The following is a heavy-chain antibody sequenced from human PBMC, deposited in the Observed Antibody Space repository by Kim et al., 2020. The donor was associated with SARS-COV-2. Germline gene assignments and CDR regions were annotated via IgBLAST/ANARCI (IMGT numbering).Heavy chain of an antibody. D-gene: IGHD1-26*01. J-gene: IGHJ4*02. CDR2: GNT. CDR3: ARDQGVGDY. Sequence: GNTKFSEKFQGEVTITRDTSAGTAYMDLSSLRSEDTAVYFCARDQGVGDYWGQGARVTVSS. V-gene: IGHV1-3*01.